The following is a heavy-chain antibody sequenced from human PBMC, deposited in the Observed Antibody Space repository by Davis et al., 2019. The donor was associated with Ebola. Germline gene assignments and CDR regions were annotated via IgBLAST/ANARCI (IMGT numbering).Heavy chain of an antibody. Sequence: MPSETLSPTCPLYAPSFSAYYWSWISQLPGKGLEWIGEINHSVRTNYNPSLKSRVTISVETSKKQFSLKRSSVTAADTAVYYWARVHTAGYYFDYWGQGTLVTVSS. V-gene: IGHV4-34*01. CDR2: INHSVRT. CDR3: ARVHTAGYYFDY. CDR1: APSFSAYY. D-gene: IGHD2-21*02. J-gene: IGHJ4*02.